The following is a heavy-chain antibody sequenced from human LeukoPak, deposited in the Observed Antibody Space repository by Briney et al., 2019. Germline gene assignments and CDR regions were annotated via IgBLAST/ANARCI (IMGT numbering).Heavy chain of an antibody. CDR3: AKGRYYDSSGYPIDY. V-gene: IGHV3-30*02. J-gene: IGHJ4*02. Sequence: GGSLRLSCAASGFTFSSYGMHWVRQAPGKGLEWVAFIRYDGSNKFYADSVKGRFTISRDNSKNTLYLQMNSLRAEDTAIYYCAKGRYYDSSGYPIDYWGQGTLVTVSS. D-gene: IGHD3-22*01. CDR2: IRYDGSNK. CDR1: GFTFSSYG.